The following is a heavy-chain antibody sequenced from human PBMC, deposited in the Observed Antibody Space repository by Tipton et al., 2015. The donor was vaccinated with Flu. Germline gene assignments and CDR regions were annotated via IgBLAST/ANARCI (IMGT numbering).Heavy chain of an antibody. Sequence: TLSLTCTVSGDSLSSYYWSWIRQPAGKGLEWIGRIYSSGSTTYNLTLKSRVTMSVDTSKRQFSLKLRSVTAADTAVYYCARGSGSGTYVIVDYWGQGTLVTVSS. D-gene: IGHD3-10*01. V-gene: IGHV4-4*07. CDR3: ARGSGSGTYVIVDY. CDR2: IYSSGST. J-gene: IGHJ4*02. CDR1: GDSLSSYY.